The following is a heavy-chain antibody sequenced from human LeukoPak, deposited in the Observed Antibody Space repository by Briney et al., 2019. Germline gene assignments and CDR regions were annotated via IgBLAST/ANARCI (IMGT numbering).Heavy chain of an antibody. Sequence: GSLRLSCSASGFTFSSYTMYWVRQAPGKGLECVSTISSDGGSAYYADSVKGRFTISRDNSRNTVYLQMSSLRAEDTAVYYCVKAGLVGATTGAYFDYWGQGTLVTVSS. CDR2: ISSDGGSA. V-gene: IGHV3-64D*06. J-gene: IGHJ4*02. CDR1: GFTFSSYT. CDR3: VKAGLVGATTGAYFDY. D-gene: IGHD1-26*01.